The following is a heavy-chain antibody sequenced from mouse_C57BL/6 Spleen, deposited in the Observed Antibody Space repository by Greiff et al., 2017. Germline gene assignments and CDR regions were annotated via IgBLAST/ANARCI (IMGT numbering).Heavy chain of an antibody. V-gene: IGHV1-82*01. J-gene: IGHJ3*01. CDR1: GYAFSSSW. D-gene: IGHD1-1*01. Sequence: VQLQESGPELVKPGASVKISCKASGYAFSSSWMNWVKQRPGKGLEWIGRIYPGDGDTNYNGKFKGKATLTEDKSSSTAYMQLSSLTSEDSAVYFCAISGGSSYWFAYWGQGTLVAVSA. CDR3: AISGGSSYWFAY. CDR2: IYPGDGDT.